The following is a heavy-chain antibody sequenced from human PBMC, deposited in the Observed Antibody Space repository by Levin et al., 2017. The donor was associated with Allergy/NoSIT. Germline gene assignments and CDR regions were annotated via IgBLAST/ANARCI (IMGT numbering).Heavy chain of an antibody. D-gene: IGHD5-24*01. J-gene: IGHJ6*02. V-gene: IGHV3-30*18. CDR2: ISYDGSNK. CDR3: AKDLEPILDYYYGMDV. CDR1: GFTFSSYG. Sequence: SCAASGFTFSSYGMHWVRQAPGKGLEWVAVISYDGSNKYYADSVKGRFTISRDNSKNTLYLQMNSLRAEDTAVYYCAKDLEPILDYYYGMDVWGQGTTVTVSS.